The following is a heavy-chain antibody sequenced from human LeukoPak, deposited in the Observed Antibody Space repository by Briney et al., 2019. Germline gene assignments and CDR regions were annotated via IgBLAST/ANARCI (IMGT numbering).Heavy chain of an antibody. CDR3: ARVWVDCSSTSCYLNYFDY. V-gene: IGHV3-74*01. CDR2: INSDGSST. CDR1: GFTFSSYW. J-gene: IGHJ4*02. Sequence: GGSLRLSCAASGFTFSSYWMHWVRQAPGKGLVWVSRINSDGSSTSYADSVKGRFTISRDNAKNTLYLQMNSLRAEDTAVYYCARVWVDCSSTSCYLNYFDYWGQGTLVTVSS. D-gene: IGHD2-2*01.